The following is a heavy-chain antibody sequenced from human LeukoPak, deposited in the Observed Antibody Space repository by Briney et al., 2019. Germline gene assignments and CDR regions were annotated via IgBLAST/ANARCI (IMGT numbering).Heavy chain of an antibody. CDR2: ISSSSSYI. J-gene: IGHJ4*02. CDR3: ARASPYHCSSTSCYDPDY. CDR1: GFTFSFYS. V-gene: IGHV3-21*01. D-gene: IGHD2-2*01. Sequence: GGSLTLSCAAYGFTFSFYSMKWVRQAPGKGLEWVSSISSSSSYIYYADSVKGRFTISRDNATNSLYLQMNSMRAEDTAVYYCARASPYHCSSTSCYDPDYWGQGTLVTVSS.